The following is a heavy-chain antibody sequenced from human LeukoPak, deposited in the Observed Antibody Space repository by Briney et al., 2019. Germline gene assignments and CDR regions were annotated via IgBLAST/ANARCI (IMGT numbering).Heavy chain of an antibody. V-gene: IGHV4-34*01. J-gene: IGHJ4*02. CDR2: INHSGST. D-gene: IGHD1-26*01. CDR3: ARGVMSSGSYYFDY. Sequence: SGYYXSWIRQPPGKGLEWIGEINHSGSTNYNPSLKSRVTISVDTSKNQFSLKLSSVTAADTAVYYCARGVMSSGSYYFDYWGQGTLVTVSS. CDR1: SGYY.